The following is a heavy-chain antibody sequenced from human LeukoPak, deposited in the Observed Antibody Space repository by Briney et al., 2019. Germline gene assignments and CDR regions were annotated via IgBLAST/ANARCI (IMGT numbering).Heavy chain of an antibody. CDR2: ISSSSSYI. J-gene: IGHJ4*02. V-gene: IGHV3-21*04. CDR3: AKGWTSIKYDY. Sequence: GSLSLSCAASGFTFSSYSWNWVRQAPGKELEGVSSISSSSSYIYYADSVKGRFTISRDNAKNSLYLQMNGLNAEDTAVYYCAKGWTSIKYDYWGQGTLVTVSS. D-gene: IGHD3/OR15-3a*01. CDR1: GFTFSSYS.